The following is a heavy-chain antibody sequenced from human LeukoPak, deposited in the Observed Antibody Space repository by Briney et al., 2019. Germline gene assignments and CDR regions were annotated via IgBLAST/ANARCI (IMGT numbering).Heavy chain of an antibody. CDR2: MSSDGSNK. D-gene: IGHD4-17*01. Sequence: GRPLRLSCATSGFTFSSYAMYWARQAPGKGLEWVAVMSSDGSNKYHAESVRGRFTISRDNSRNTLFLHMSSLRAEDTAVYYCARSGPYGDFDYWGQGTLVAVSS. CDR3: ARSGPYGDFDY. CDR1: GFTFSSYA. J-gene: IGHJ4*01. V-gene: IGHV3-30*14.